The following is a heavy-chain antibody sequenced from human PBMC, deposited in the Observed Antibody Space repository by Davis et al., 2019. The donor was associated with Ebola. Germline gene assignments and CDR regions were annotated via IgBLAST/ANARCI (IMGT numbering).Heavy chain of an antibody. Sequence: GESLKISCAASGFTFSNYGMHWVRQAPGKGLEWVAVISYDGSNKYYADYVKGRFTISRDNSKNTLYLQMNSLRAEDTAVYYCARDLSYGNWNYHSRDIVVVVAAYTLDYWGQGTLVTVSS. CDR1: GFTFSNYG. V-gene: IGHV3-30*03. CDR3: ARDLSYGNWNYHSRDIVVVVAAYTLDY. D-gene: IGHD2-15*01. J-gene: IGHJ4*02. CDR2: ISYDGSNK.